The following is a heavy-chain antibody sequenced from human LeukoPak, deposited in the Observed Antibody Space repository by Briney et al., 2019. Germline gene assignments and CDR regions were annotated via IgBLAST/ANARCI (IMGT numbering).Heavy chain of an antibody. V-gene: IGHV1-18*01. CDR1: GYTFTSYG. CDR3: ARDRGEWELLTAFDI. Sequence: ASVRVSCKASGYTFTSYGISWVRQAPGQGLEWMGWISAYSGNTNYAQKLQGRVTMTTDTSTSTAYMELRSLRSDDTAVYYCARDRGEWELLTAFDIWGQGTMVTVSS. CDR2: ISAYSGNT. J-gene: IGHJ3*02. D-gene: IGHD1-26*01.